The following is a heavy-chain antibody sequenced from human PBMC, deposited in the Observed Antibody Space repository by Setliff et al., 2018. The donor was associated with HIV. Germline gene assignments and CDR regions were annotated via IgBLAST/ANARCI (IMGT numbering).Heavy chain of an antibody. CDR2: IHSYGST. Sequence: PSETLSLTCTVSGASISSYSWSWIRQSPGKRLEWIGYIHSYGSTDYNPSLESRATISVDTSKNQLSLKLRSVAAADTAVYYCARGGYRDGYDYWGQGTLVTVSS. CDR3: ARGGYRDGYDY. CDR1: GASISSYS. D-gene: IGHD5-18*01. V-gene: IGHV4-59*01. J-gene: IGHJ4*02.